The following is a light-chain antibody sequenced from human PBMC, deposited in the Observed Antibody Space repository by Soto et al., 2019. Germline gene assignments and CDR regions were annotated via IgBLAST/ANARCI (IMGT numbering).Light chain of an antibody. J-gene: IGKJ2*01. CDR2: GAS. Sequence: DIVMTQSPATLSVSPGERATLSCRASQSVSSNLAWYQQKPGQAPRLLIYGASTRATGIPARFSGSGSGTEFTLTISSLQSEDFAFYYCQQYNNWPSYTFGQGTKLEIK. CDR3: QQYNNWPSYT. V-gene: IGKV3-15*01. CDR1: QSVSSN.